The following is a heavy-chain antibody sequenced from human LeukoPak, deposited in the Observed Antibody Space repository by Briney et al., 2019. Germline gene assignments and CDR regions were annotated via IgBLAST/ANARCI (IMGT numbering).Heavy chain of an antibody. CDR3: AKFEGATIPGWFNDY. D-gene: IGHD6-19*01. Sequence: GGSLRLSCVDSGFTFSSYALAWVRQAPGKGLEWVAAVTGRGVGTHYAESVKGRFTISRDNSRNTMYLQMNSLRTEDTAVYFCAKFEGATIPGWFNDYWGQGILVTVSS. CDR1: GFTFSSYA. CDR2: VTGRGVGT. V-gene: IGHV3-23*01. J-gene: IGHJ4*02.